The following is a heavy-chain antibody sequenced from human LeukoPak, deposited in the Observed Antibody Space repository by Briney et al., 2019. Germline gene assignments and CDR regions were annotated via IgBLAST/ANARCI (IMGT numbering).Heavy chain of an antibody. D-gene: IGHD5-24*01. V-gene: IGHV5-51*01. CDR1: GYSFSTYW. CDR2: IYPGGSET. Sequence: GESRKISCKGLGYSFSTYWNACVRQRPGKGLEWMGIIYPGGSETRYDPSFQGQVTISADSSTSTAYLQWSSLRASDTAMYYCARASRDGYTPNFDHWGQGTLVTASS. J-gene: IGHJ4*02. CDR3: ARASRDGYTPNFDH.